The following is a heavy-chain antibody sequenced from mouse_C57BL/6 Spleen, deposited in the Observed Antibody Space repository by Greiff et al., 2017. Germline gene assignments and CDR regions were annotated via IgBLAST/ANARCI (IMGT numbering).Heavy chain of an antibody. CDR3: ARTSYDYYAMDD. Sequence: QVQLQQSGAELVKPGASVKLSCKASGYTFTSYWMHWVKQRPGQGLEWIGMIHPNSGSTNYNEKFKSKATLTVDKSSSTAYMQLSSLTSEDSAVYYCARTSYDYYAMDDWGQGNSVTVSS. V-gene: IGHV1-64*01. D-gene: IGHD6-1*01. CDR1: GYTFTSYW. J-gene: IGHJ4*01. CDR2: IHPNSGST.